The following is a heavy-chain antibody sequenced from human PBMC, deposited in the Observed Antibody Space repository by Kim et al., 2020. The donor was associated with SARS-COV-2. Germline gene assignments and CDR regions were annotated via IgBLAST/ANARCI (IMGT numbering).Heavy chain of an antibody. Sequence: GGSLRLSCAASGFTFSSYAMSWVRQAPGKGLEWVSAISGSGGSTYYADSVKGRFTISRDNSKNTLYLQMNSLRAEDTAVYYCAKDSPGDFWSGYSNWFDPWGQGTLVTVSS. CDR3: AKDSPGDFWSGYSNWFDP. CDR1: GFTFSSYA. J-gene: IGHJ5*02. CDR2: ISGSGGST. D-gene: IGHD3-3*01. V-gene: IGHV3-23*01.